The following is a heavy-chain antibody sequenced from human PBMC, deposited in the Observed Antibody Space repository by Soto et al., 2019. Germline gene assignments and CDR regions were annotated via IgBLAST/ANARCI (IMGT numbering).Heavy chain of an antibody. D-gene: IGHD3-3*01. V-gene: IGHV6-1*01. CDR3: ARAISYYDFWSGYYTGDYYYMGV. CDR2: TYYRSKWYN. CDR1: GDSVSSNSAA. Sequence: SQTLSLTCAISGDSVSSNSAAWNWIRQSPSRGLEWLGRTYYRSKWYNDYAVSVKSRITINPDTSKNQFSLQLNSVTPEDTAVYYCARAISYYDFWSGYYTGDYYYMGVWGKGTTVTVSS. J-gene: IGHJ6*03.